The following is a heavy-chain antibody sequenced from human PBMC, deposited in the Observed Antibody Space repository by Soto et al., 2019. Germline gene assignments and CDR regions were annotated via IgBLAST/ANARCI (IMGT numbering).Heavy chain of an antibody. V-gene: IGHV4-34*01. Sequence: PSETLSLTCAVYGGSFSGYYWSWIRQPPGKGLEWIGEINHSGSTNYNPSLKSRVTVSVDTSKNQFSLKLSSVTAADTAVYYCARGEVAAAGTFVYYYYGMDVWGQGTTVTVSS. D-gene: IGHD6-13*01. CDR1: GGSFSGYY. CDR2: INHSGST. CDR3: ARGEVAAAGTFVYYYYGMDV. J-gene: IGHJ6*01.